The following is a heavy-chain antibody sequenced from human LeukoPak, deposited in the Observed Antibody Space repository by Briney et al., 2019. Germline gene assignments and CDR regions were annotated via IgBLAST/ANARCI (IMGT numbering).Heavy chain of an antibody. CDR1: GFTFSSYG. Sequence: PGRSLRLSCAASGFTFSSYGMHWVRQAPGKGLEWVAVISYDGSNKYYADSVKGRFTISRDNSKNTLYLQMNSLRAEDTAVFYCVRGSPNSGSQYGYWGQGTLVTVSS. D-gene: IGHD1-26*01. CDR3: VRGSPNSGSQYGY. J-gene: IGHJ4*02. V-gene: IGHV3-30*03. CDR2: ISYDGSNK.